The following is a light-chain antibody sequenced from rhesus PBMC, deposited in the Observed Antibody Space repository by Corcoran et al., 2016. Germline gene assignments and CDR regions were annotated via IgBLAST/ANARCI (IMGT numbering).Light chain of an antibody. CDR2: GAS. CDR3: QQRNNYPPT. J-gene: IGKJ4*01. Sequence: DIQLTQSPSSLSASVGDRVTITCRASQGIRNYLVWYQQKSGRAPKLLIAGASTLQSRVPSRCSGSGTGTEFTLTISRLQPEDFATYYCQQRNNYPPTFGGGTKVEIK. CDR1: QGIRNY. V-gene: IGKV1-38*01.